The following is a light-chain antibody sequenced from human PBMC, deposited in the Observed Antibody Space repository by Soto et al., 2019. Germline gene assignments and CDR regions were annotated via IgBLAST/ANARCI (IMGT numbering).Light chain of an antibody. J-gene: IGKJ4*01. V-gene: IGKV3-15*01. Sequence: IVMTQSPATLSVSPGESVTLSCRASQSIGSNLAWYQQKPGQGPRLVIYGASTRATGIPAGFSGSGSGTEFTLAISSLQSEDFAVYYCQHYKEWPLTFGGGTKVDIK. CDR3: QHYKEWPLT. CDR1: QSIGSN. CDR2: GAS.